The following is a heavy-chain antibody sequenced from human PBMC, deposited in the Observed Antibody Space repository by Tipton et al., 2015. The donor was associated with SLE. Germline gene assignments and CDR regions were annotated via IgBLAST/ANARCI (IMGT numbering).Heavy chain of an antibody. V-gene: IGHV4-59*01. Sequence: TLSLTCTVSGDSISSYYWSWIRQPPGKGLEWIAYIYYSGSTNYNPSLKSRVTISVDRSKNQFSLKLSSVTAADTAVYYCARDDTILRGWFDPWGQGTLVTVSS. CDR3: ARDDTILRGWFDP. CDR1: GDSISSYY. D-gene: IGHD3-9*01. J-gene: IGHJ5*02. CDR2: IYYSGST.